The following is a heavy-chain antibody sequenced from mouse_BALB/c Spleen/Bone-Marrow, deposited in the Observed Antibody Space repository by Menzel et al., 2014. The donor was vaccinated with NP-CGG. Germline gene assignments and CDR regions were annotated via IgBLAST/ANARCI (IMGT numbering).Heavy chain of an antibody. J-gene: IGHJ2*01. Sequence: QVQLQQSGSVLVRPGASVKLSCKASGYTFTSSWMHWAKQRPGQGLEWIGEIHPNSGNTNYNEKFKGKATLTVDTSSSTAYVDLSSLTSEDSAVYYCARLLRYYFDYWGQGTTLTVSS. D-gene: IGHD1-1*01. V-gene: IGHV1S130*01. CDR3: ARLLRYYFDY. CDR2: IHPNSGNT. CDR1: GYTFTSSW.